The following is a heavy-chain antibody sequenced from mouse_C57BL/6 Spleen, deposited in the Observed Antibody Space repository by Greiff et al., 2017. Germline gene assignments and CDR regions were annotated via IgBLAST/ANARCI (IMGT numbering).Heavy chain of an antibody. Sequence: EVKLVESGPGLVKPSQSLSLTCSVTGYSITSGYYWNWIRQFPGNKLEWMGYISYDGSNNYNPSLKNRISITRDTSKNQFFLKLNSVTTEDTATYYCARQYYYGHWYFDVWGTGTTVTVSS. CDR3: ARQYYYGHWYFDV. J-gene: IGHJ1*03. V-gene: IGHV3-6*01. D-gene: IGHD1-1*01. CDR1: GYSITSGYY. CDR2: ISYDGSN.